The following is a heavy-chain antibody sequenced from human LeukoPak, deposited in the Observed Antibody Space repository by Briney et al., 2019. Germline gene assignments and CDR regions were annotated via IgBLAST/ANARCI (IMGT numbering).Heavy chain of an antibody. CDR3: VKVAKYYYGSETYYFFEH. CDR1: GFTFTTHW. CDR2: INQDGTEK. V-gene: IGHV3-7*01. D-gene: IGHD3-10*01. J-gene: IGHJ4*02. Sequence: PGGPLSLLCAPSGFTFTTHWVRWARRLPGKGVEWVANINQDGTEKYYVHPVCGRYTISRDNAKNSLHLQMNSLRVEETGNYYCVKVAKYYYGSETYYFFEHWGQGTPVTASS.